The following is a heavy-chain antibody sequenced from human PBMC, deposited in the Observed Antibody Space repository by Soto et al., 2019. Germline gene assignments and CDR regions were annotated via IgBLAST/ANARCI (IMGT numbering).Heavy chain of an antibody. CDR3: ARASADYYYGMDV. V-gene: IGHV3-30-3*01. Sequence: QVQLVESGGGVVQPGRSLRLSCAASGFTFSSYAMHWVRQAPGKGLEWVAVISYDGSNNYYADSVKGRFTISRENSNNTLYLQMNSLRAEDTAVYYCARASADYYYGMDVWGQGTTVTVSS. CDR2: ISYDGSNN. J-gene: IGHJ6*02. CDR1: GFTFSSYA.